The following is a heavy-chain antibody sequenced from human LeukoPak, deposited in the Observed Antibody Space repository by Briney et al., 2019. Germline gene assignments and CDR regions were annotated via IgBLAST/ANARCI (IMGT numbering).Heavy chain of an antibody. CDR1: GFTFSSYA. CDR3: AKIKNWGPLVYYFDY. Sequence: GGSLRLSCAVSGFTFSSYAMSWVRQAPGKGLEWVSAISDSGGSTYYADSVKGRFTISRDNSKNTLYLQMNSLRAEDTAVYYCAKIKNWGPLVYYFDYWGQGTLVTVSS. V-gene: IGHV3-23*01. J-gene: IGHJ4*02. CDR2: ISDSGGST. D-gene: IGHD7-27*01.